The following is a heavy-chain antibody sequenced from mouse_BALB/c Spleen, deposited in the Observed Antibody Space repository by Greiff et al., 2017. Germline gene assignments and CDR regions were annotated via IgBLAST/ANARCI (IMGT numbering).Heavy chain of an antibody. V-gene: IGHV2-9*02. CDR1: GFSLTSYG. D-gene: IGHD1-2*01. CDR2: IWAGGST. CDR3: ARYYGYLDYYAMDY. Sequence: VQLVESGPGLVAPSQSLSITCTVSGFSLTSYGVHWVRQPPGKGLEWLGVIWAGGSTNYNSALMSRLSISKDNSKSQVFLKMNSLQTDDTAMYYCARYYGYLDYYAMDYWGQGTSVTVSS. J-gene: IGHJ4*01.